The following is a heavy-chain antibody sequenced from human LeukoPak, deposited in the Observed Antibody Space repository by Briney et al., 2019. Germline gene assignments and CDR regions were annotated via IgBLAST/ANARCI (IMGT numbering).Heavy chain of an antibody. Sequence: ESSETLSLTCTVSGGSISSSSYYWGWIRQPPGKGLEWIGSIYYSGSTYYNPSLKSRVTISVDTSKNQFSLKLSSVTAADTAVYYCARDPRSGNYLDYWGQGTLVTVSS. V-gene: IGHV4-39*07. CDR3: ARDPRSGNYLDY. D-gene: IGHD3-10*01. J-gene: IGHJ4*02. CDR1: GGSISSSSYY. CDR2: IYYSGST.